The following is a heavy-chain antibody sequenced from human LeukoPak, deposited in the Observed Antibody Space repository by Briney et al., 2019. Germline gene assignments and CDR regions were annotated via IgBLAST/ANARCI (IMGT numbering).Heavy chain of an antibody. CDR3: ARVRCNGGSCYSDY. CDR2: IYHSGST. V-gene: IGHV4-39*07. CDR1: GGSISTSSYS. J-gene: IGHJ4*02. D-gene: IGHD2-15*01. Sequence: SETLSLTCTVSGGSISTSSYSWGWIRQSPGKGLEWIGTIYHSGSTYYNPSLKSRVTISVDTSKNQFSLKLSSVTAADTAVYYCARVRCNGGSCYSDYWGQGTLVTVSS.